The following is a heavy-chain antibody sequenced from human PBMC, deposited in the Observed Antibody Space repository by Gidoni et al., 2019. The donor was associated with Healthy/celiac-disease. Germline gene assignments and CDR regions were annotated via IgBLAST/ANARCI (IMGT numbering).Heavy chain of an antibody. V-gene: IGHV1-2*04. Sequence: QVRLVQSGAEVKKPGASVKVSCKPSGSTFTGYYMNWVRQAPGQGLEWMGWINPNSGGTNYAQKFQGWVTMTRDTSISTAYMELSRLRSDDTAVYYCARARPGITMVRSRWFDPWGQGTLVTVSS. J-gene: IGHJ5*02. CDR2: INPNSGGT. D-gene: IGHD3-10*01. CDR3: ARARPGITMVRSRWFDP. CDR1: GSTFTGYY.